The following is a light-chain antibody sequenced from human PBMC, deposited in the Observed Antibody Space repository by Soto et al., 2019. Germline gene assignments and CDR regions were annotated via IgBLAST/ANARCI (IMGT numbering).Light chain of an antibody. Sequence: DIQMTQSPSSVSASVGDRVTITCRASQGISSWLAWYQQKPGKAPKLLIYASSTLQTGVPSRFSGSGSGTDFTLSISNLQPEDFAHYFCHQTYSTPGTFGQGTKVDIK. V-gene: IGKV1-12*01. J-gene: IGKJ1*01. CDR2: ASS. CDR3: HQTYSTPGT. CDR1: QGISSW.